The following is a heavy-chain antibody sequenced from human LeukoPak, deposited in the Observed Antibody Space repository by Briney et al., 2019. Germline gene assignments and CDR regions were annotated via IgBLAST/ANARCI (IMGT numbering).Heavy chain of an antibody. Sequence: PSETLSLTCTVSGGSISTYYWNWIRQPPGKGLEWIGNIYYSGSAKYNPSLKSRVTTSVDTSKNQFSLKLSSVTAADTAVYYCARQGPYSGNYYGGIDYWGQGTLVTVSS. V-gene: IGHV4-59*08. D-gene: IGHD1-26*01. CDR1: GGSISTYY. CDR2: IYYSGSA. J-gene: IGHJ4*02. CDR3: ARQGPYSGNYYGGIDY.